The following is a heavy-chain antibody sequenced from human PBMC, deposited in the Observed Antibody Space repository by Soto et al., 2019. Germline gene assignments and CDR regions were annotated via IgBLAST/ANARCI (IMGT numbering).Heavy chain of an antibody. J-gene: IGHJ5*02. CDR3: ARERPDGARLDP. V-gene: IGHV4-30-4*01. Sequence: SETLSLTCTVSGGSISSGDYYWSWIRQPPGKGLEWIGYSYYSGSTYYNPSLKSRVTISVDTSKNQFSLKLSSVTAADTAVYYCARERPDGARLDPWGQGTLVTVS. D-gene: IGHD6-6*01. CDR1: GGSISSGDYY. CDR2: SYYSGST.